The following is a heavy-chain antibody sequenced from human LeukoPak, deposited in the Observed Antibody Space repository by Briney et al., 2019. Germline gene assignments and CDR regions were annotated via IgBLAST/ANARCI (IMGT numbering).Heavy chain of an antibody. Sequence: PGESLKISCKGSGYSFASYWIGWVRQMPGKGLEWMGIIYPGDSDTRYSPSFQGQVTISADKSISTAYLQWSSLKASDTAMYYCARPSKIYCGGDCPPGWFDPWGQGTLVTVSS. CDR3: ARPSKIYCGGDCPPGWFDP. D-gene: IGHD2-21*02. CDR1: GYSFASYW. V-gene: IGHV5-51*01. CDR2: IYPGDSDT. J-gene: IGHJ5*02.